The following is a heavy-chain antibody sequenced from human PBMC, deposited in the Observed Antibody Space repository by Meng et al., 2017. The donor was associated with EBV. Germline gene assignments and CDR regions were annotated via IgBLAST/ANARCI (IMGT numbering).Heavy chain of an antibody. V-gene: IGHV3-53*01. CDR3: ARDSGGFDY. J-gene: IGHJ4*02. Sequence: PRVESGGGLIQPGGSLVLSCAASGFTVSSNYMSWVRLAPGKGLEWVSVIYSGGSTYYADSVKGRFTITRDNSKNTLDLQMNSLRAEDTAVYYCARDSGGFDYWGQGTLVTVSS. CDR2: IYSGGST. CDR1: GFTVSSNY. D-gene: IGHD6-19*01.